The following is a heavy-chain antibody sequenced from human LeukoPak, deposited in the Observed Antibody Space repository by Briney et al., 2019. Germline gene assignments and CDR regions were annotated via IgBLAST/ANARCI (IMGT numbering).Heavy chain of an antibody. Sequence: PSETQSLTCTVSGGSLSNYYWSWIRQPPGKGLEWIGYIYYNGSTIYNPSLESRLTISVDTSKNQFSLKLSSVTAADTAVYYCARQKGVAGREAVDYWGQGTLVTVSS. CDR3: ARQKGVAGREAVDY. CDR1: GGSLSNYY. J-gene: IGHJ4*02. V-gene: IGHV4-59*08. CDR2: IYYNGST. D-gene: IGHD6-19*01.